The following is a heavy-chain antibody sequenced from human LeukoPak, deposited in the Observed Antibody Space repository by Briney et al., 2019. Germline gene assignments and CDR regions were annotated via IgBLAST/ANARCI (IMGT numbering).Heavy chain of an antibody. CDR3: AKDRPHYDILTGYYKGYFDY. CDR1: GFTFSSYG. CDR2: ISYDGSNK. V-gene: IGHV3-30*18. Sequence: GGSLRLSCAASGFTFSSYGMHWVRQAPGKGLEWVAVISYDGSNKYYADSVKGRFTISRDNSKNTLYLQMNSLRAEDTAVYYCAKDRPHYDILTGYYKGYFDYWGQGTLVTVSS. D-gene: IGHD3-9*01. J-gene: IGHJ4*02.